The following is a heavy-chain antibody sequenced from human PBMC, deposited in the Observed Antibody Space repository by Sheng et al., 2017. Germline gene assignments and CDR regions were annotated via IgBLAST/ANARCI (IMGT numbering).Heavy chain of an antibody. CDR1: GGTFSSYA. Sequence: QVQLVQSGAEVKKPGSSVKVSCKASGGTFSSYAISWVRQAPGQGLEWMGGIIPIFGTANYAQKFQGRVTITADESTSTAYMELSSLRSEDTAVYYXARQKXSDYGRVVTRTTYGMDVVGTKGPRSPSP. CDR2: IIPIFGTA. CDR3: ARQKXSDYGRVVTRTTYGMDV. V-gene: IGHV1-69*13. D-gene: IGHD5-12*01. J-gene: IGHJ6*02.